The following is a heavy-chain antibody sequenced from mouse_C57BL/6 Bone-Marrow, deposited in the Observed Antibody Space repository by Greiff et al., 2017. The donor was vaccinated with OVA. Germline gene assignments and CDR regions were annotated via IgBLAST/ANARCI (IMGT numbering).Heavy chain of an antibody. D-gene: IGHD1-1*01. CDR3: AIGYYGSSYGFAY. CDR2: IHPSDSAT. J-gene: IGHJ3*01. V-gene: IGHV1-74*01. Sequence: QVQLQQPGAELVKPGASVKGSCKASGYTFTSYWMHWVKQRPGQGLEWIGRIHPSDSATNYNQKFKGKATLTVDKSSSTAYMQLSSVTSEDSAVYYCAIGYYGSSYGFAYWGQGTLVTVSA. CDR1: GYTFTSYW.